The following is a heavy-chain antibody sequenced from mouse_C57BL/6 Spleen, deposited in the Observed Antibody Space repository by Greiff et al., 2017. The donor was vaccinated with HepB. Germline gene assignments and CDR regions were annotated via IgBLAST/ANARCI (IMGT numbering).Heavy chain of an antibody. D-gene: IGHD2-5*01. J-gene: IGHJ4*01. CDR1: GYSITSGYY. V-gene: IGHV3-6*01. Sequence: VQLQQSGPGLVKPSQSLSLTCSVTGYSITSGYYWNWIRQFPGNKLEWMGYISYDGSNNYNPSLKNRISITRDTSKNQFFLKLNSVTTEDTATYYCATYYSNSGAMDYWGQGTSVTVSS. CDR3: ATYYSNSGAMDY. CDR2: ISYDGSN.